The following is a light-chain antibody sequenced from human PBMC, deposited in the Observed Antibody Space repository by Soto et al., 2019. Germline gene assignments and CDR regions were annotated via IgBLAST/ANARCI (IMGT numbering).Light chain of an antibody. CDR2: GAS. J-gene: IGKJ2*01. CDR1: QSVSIN. Sequence: EILMRQSPATLSVSPGERATLSCRASQSVSINLAWYQQKPGQPPRLLIYGASTRATDVPARFSGSGSGTEFTLTISSLQSEDFAVYYCQQYENWPTFGQGTKVDIK. CDR3: QQYENWPT. V-gene: IGKV3-15*01.